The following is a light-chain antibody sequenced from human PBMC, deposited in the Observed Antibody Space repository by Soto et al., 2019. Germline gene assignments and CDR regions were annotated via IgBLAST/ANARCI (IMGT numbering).Light chain of an antibody. Sequence: AIRMTPSPSSFSASTGDRVTITCRASQGISSYLAWYQQKPGKAPKLLIYAASTLQSGVPSRFSGSGSGTDFTLTISCLQSEDFATYYCQQYYSYLPFGGGTKVEIK. CDR2: AAS. CDR3: QQYYSYLP. J-gene: IGKJ4*01. CDR1: QGISSY. V-gene: IGKV1-8*01.